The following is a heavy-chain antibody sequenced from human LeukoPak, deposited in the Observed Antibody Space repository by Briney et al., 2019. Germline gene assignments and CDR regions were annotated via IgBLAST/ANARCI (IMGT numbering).Heavy chain of an antibody. J-gene: IGHJ4*02. D-gene: IGHD6-6*01. V-gene: IGHV1-46*01. Sequence: ASVTVSCKASGYTFTSYYMHWVRQAPGQGLEWMGIINPSGGSTSYAQKFQGRVTMTRDTSTSTVYMELSSLRSEDTAVYYCARGGGIAAQAAERWDYGGQGTLVTVSS. CDR3: ARGGGIAAQAAERWDY. CDR2: INPSGGST. CDR1: GYTFTSYY.